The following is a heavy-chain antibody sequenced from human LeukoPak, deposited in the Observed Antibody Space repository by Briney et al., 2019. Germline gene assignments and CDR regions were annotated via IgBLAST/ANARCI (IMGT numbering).Heavy chain of an antibody. D-gene: IGHD2-15*01. CDR1: GYTFTSYG. J-gene: IGHJ4*02. CDR3: ARSYCSGGGCYLFDY. CDR2: ISAYNGNT. Sequence: EASVTVSCTASGYTFTSYGISWVRQAPGQGLEWMGWISAYNGNTNYAQKLQGRVTMTTDTSTSTAYMELRSLRSDDTAVYYCARSYCSGGGCYLFDYWGQGTLVTVSS. V-gene: IGHV1-18*01.